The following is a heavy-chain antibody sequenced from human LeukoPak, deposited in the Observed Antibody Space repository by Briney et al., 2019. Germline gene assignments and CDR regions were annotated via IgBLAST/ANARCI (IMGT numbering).Heavy chain of an antibody. CDR2: ISSSGNYI. V-gene: IGHV3-21*01. J-gene: IGHJ4*02. D-gene: IGHD3-22*01. CDR1: GFTFTSYS. CDR3: ARGGRGTIIMIVVAALDY. Sequence: PGGSLTLSCAASGFTFTSYSMDWVRQAPGKGLEWVSSISSSGNYIYYADSVKGRFTISRDNARNSLYLQMNSLRAEDTAVYYCARGGRGTIIMIVVAALDYWGQGTLVTVSS.